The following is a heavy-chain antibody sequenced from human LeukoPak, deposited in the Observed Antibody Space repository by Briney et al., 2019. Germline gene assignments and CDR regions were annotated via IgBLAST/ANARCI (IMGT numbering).Heavy chain of an antibody. Sequence: ASVTVSCKASGYTFTSYGISWVRQAPGQGLEWMGWISAYNGNTNYAQKLQGRVTMTTDTSTSTAYMELRSLRSDDTAVYYCARAGRGSYLMSPGPWGQGTLVTVSS. CDR3: ARAGRGSYLMSPGP. J-gene: IGHJ5*02. D-gene: IGHD1-26*01. V-gene: IGHV1-18*01. CDR1: GYTFTSYG. CDR2: ISAYNGNT.